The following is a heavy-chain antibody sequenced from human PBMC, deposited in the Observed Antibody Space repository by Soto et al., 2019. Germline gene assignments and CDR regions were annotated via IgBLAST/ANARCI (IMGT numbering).Heavy chain of an antibody. J-gene: IGHJ5*02. V-gene: IGHV3-33*01. CDR2: IWFDGSNT. D-gene: IGHD4-17*01. CDR1: GFTFNNYG. Sequence: QVLLVESGGGVVQPGRSLRLSCAASGFTFNNYGMHWVRQAPGKGLEWMAVIWFDGSNTHYADSVKGRFTVSRDNSKNTLDLQMNSLRAEDTAVYYCARDSDYGSNSGWLDPWGQGTLVTVSS. CDR3: ARDSDYGSNSGWLDP.